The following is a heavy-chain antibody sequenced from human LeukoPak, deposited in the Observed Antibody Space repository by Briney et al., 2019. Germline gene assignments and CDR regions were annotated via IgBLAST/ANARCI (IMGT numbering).Heavy chain of an antibody. V-gene: IGHV3-7*01. CDR3: ARAPYSSSWYGRWGAFDI. D-gene: IGHD6-13*01. J-gene: IGHJ3*02. CDR2: IKQDGSEK. Sequence: GGSLRLSCAASGFTFSSYWMTWVRQAPGKGLEWVANIKQDGSEKYYVDSVKGRFTISRDNAKNSLYLQMNSLRAEDTAVYYCARAPYSSSWYGRWGAFDIWGQGTMVTVSS. CDR1: GFTFSSYW.